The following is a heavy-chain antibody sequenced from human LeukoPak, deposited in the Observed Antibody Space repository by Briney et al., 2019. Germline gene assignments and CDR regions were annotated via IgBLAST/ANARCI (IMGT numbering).Heavy chain of an antibody. CDR3: VTGSAYRDAFDI. J-gene: IGHJ3*02. D-gene: IGHD3-10*01. CDR2: IIPILSQE. Sequence: SVKVSCKAFGGTFSTYAIHWVRQAPGQGLEWMGRIIPILSQENYALRYQGRVSITADESTSTAYMDLSSLRSEDTAVYYCVTGSAYRDAFDIWGQGTMVIVSS. CDR1: GGTFSTYA. V-gene: IGHV1-69*11.